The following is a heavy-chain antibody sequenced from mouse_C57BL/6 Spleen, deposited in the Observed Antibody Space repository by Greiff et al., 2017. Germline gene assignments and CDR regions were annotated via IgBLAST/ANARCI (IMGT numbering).Heavy chain of an antibody. CDR3: ARRGGFAY. V-gene: IGHV1-19*01. CDR2: INPYNGGT. CDR1: GYTFTDYY. Sequence: VQLKESGPVLVKPGASVKMSCKASGYTFTDYYMNWVKQSHGKSLEWIGVINPYNGGTSYNQKFKGKATLTVDKSSSTAYMELNSLTSEDSAVYYCARRGGFAYWGQGTLVTVSA. J-gene: IGHJ3*01.